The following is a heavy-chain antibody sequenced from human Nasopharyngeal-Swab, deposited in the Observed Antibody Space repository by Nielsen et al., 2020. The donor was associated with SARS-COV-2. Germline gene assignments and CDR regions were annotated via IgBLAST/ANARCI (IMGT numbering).Heavy chain of an antibody. J-gene: IGHJ6*02. Sequence: SVKVACKASEGTVSSYAIRWVRQAPGQGLEWMGGISANFGTANYAQKFQGRVSCTADESPSTAYLELSSLRSEDTAVYSFAGATVTTAGYGMDVWGQGTTVTVSS. V-gene: IGHV1-69*13. CDR2: ISANFGTA. CDR3: AGATVTTAGYGMDV. CDR1: EGTVSSYA. D-gene: IGHD4-11*01.